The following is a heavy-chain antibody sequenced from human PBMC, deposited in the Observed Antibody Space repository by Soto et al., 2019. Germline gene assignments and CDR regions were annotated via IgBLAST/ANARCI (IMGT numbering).Heavy chain of an antibody. V-gene: IGHV1-69*01. J-gene: IGHJ6*02. CDR1: GGTFSSYA. CDR3: ARKLMVYALGDYYGMDV. Sequence: VKVSCKASGGTFSSYAISWVRQAPGQGLEWMGGIIPIFGTANYAQKFQGRVTITADESTSTAYMELSSLRSEDTAVYYCARKLMVYALGDYYGMDVRGQGTTVTVSS. D-gene: IGHD2-8*01. CDR2: IIPIFGTA.